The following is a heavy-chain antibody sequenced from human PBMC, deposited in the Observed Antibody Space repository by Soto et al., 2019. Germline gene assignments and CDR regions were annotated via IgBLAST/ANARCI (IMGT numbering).Heavy chain of an antibody. Sequence: QVQLQQWGAGLLKPSETLSLTCAVYGGSFRGYYWSWIRQPPGKGLEWIGEINHSGSTNYNPSLKSRVTISVDTSNNQFSLKLSSVTSADTAVYYCARGVGYSSSSGWFDPWGQGTLVTVSS. CDR1: GGSFRGYY. CDR2: INHSGST. J-gene: IGHJ5*02. D-gene: IGHD6-6*01. CDR3: ARGVGYSSSSGWFDP. V-gene: IGHV4-34*01.